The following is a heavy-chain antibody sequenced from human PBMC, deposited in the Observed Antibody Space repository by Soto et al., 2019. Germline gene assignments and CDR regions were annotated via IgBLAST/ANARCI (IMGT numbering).Heavy chain of an antibody. D-gene: IGHD3-22*01. J-gene: IGHJ4*02. CDR1: GYTFTAYY. Sequence: GASVKVSCKASGYTFTAYYLHWVRQAPGHGLEWMGVINPINGSTMYTQKFQGRVTIPVDTSKNQFSLKLSSVTAADTAVYYCARDKYDTIDWGQGTLVTVSS. V-gene: IGHV1-46*01. CDR3: ARDKYDTID. CDR2: INPINGST.